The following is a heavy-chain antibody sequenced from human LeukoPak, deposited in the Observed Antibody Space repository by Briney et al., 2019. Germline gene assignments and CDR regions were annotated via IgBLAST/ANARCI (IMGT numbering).Heavy chain of an antibody. Sequence: ASVKVSCKASGYTFTDSYIHWVRQAPGQGLEWMGWMNPNSGNTGYAQKFQGRVTMTRNTSISTAYMELSSLRSEDTAVYYCARAVFQDYWGQGTLVTVSS. CDR3: ARAVFQDY. CDR2: MNPNSGNT. CDR1: GYTFTDSY. D-gene: IGHD3-3*01. V-gene: IGHV1-8*02. J-gene: IGHJ4*02.